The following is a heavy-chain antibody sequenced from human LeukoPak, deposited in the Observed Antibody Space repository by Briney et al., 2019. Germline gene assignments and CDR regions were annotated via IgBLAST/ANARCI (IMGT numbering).Heavy chain of an antibody. CDR1: GFIFNTYA. V-gene: IGHV3-21*01. Sequence: GGSLRLSCSASGFIFNTYAMNWVRQAPGKGLEWVSSITSGATDTYYADSVKGRFTISRDNAKNSLYLQMNSLRAEDTAVYYCARDPYSGSYGNYYYYFMDVWGKGTTVTISS. J-gene: IGHJ6*03. CDR3: ARDPYSGSYGNYYYYFMDV. CDR2: ITSGATDT. D-gene: IGHD1-26*01.